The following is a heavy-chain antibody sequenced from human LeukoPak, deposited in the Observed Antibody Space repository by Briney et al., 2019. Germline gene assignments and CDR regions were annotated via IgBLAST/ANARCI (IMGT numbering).Heavy chain of an antibody. D-gene: IGHD1-26*01. CDR2: IYYSGST. Sequence: PSQTLSLTCTVSGGSISSGDYYWSWIRQPPGKGLEWIGYIYYSGSTYYNPSLKSRVTISEDTSKNQFSLKLRSVTAADTAVYYCARAIAVAGVGAFGYMDVWGKGTTVTVSS. CDR3: ARAIAVAGVGAFGYMDV. CDR1: GGSISSGDYY. V-gene: IGHV4-30-4*08. J-gene: IGHJ6*03.